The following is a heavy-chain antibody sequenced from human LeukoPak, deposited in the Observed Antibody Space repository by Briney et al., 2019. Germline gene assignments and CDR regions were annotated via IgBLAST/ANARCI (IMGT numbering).Heavy chain of an antibody. V-gene: IGHV3-30*03. D-gene: IGHD4-17*01. CDR3: ARVQPYGDYGEDAFDI. Sequence: GGSLRLSCAASGFTFSSYSMNWVRQAPGKGLEWVAVISHDGNNKYSADSVKGRFTISRDNSKNTLYLQMNSLRVEDTAVYYCARVQPYGDYGEDAFDIWGQGTMVTVSS. CDR2: ISHDGNNK. J-gene: IGHJ3*02. CDR1: GFTFSSYS.